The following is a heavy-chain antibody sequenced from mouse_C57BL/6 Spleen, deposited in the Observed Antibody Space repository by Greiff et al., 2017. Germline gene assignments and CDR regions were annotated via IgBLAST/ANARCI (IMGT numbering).Heavy chain of an antibody. J-gene: IGHJ3*01. CDR3: ARHKGSSCWCAY. CDR2: IYPSSGGT. D-gene: IGHD1-1*01. V-gene: IGHV1-72*01. CDR1: GYTFTSYW. Sequence: QVQLKQSGAELVKPGASVKLSCKASGYTFTSYWMHWVKQRPGRGLEWIGRIYPSSGGTKYNEKCKGKATLTVDKPSSTAYMQLSSLTSEDSAVYCCARHKGSSCWCAYWGQGTLVTVSA.